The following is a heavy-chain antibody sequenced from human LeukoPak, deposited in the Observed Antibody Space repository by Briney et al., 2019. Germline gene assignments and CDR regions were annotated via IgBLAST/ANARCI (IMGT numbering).Heavy chain of an antibody. Sequence: GASVKVSCKASGYTFTSYGISWVRQAPGQGLEWMGWINPNSGGTNYAQKFQGRVTMTRDTSISTAYMELSRLRSDDTAVYYCASRVGEGAFDIWGQGTMVTVSS. D-gene: IGHD1-26*01. CDR1: GYTFTSYG. CDR2: INPNSGGT. V-gene: IGHV1-2*02. CDR3: ASRVGEGAFDI. J-gene: IGHJ3*02.